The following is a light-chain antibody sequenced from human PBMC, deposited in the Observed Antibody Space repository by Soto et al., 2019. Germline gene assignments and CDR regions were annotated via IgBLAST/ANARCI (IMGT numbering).Light chain of an antibody. J-gene: IGKJ1*01. Sequence: EIVLTQSPATLSLSPGERATLSCRASQTISTNLAWYQQKPGQAPRLLIYAASNRAIGIPDKFSGSGSGTDFTLTISRLEPEDFAVYYCQQYGSSGTFGQGTKVDIK. CDR2: AAS. V-gene: IGKV3-20*01. CDR3: QQYGSSGT. CDR1: QTISTN.